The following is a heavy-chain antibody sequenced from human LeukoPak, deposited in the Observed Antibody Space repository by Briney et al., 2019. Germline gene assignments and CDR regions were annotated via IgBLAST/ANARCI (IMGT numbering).Heavy chain of an antibody. CDR1: GGSLSSGGYS. CDR3: ARGSPVGATVYYYMDV. CDR2: IYYSGST. D-gene: IGHD1-26*01. J-gene: IGHJ6*03. Sequence: SETLSLTCAVSGGSLSSGGYSWGWLRQPPGKGLEWLGYIYYSGSTYYNPCLKSRVTISVDTSKTQFSLKLSSVTAADTAVYYCARGSPVGATVYYYMDVWGKGTTVTVSS. V-gene: IGHV4-30-4*07.